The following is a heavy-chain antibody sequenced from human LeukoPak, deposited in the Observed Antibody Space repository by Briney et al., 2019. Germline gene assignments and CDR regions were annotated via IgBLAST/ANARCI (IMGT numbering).Heavy chain of an antibody. CDR3: ARVPHGSGSYNY. V-gene: IGHV1-2*02. D-gene: IGHD3-10*01. J-gene: IGHJ4*02. CDR1: GYTFTGYY. Sequence: ASVKVSCKASGYTFTGYYMHWVRQAPGQGLEWMGWINPNSGGTNYAQKFQGRVTVTRDTSISTAYMELSRLRSDDTAVYYCARVPHGSGSYNYWGQGTLVTVSS. CDR2: INPNSGGT.